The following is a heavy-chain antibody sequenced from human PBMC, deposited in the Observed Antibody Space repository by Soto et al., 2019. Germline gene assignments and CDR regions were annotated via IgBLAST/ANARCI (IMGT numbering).Heavy chain of an antibody. D-gene: IGHD2-2*01. CDR2: IYYSGST. Sequence: TSETLSLTCTVSGASISSYYWSWIRQPPGKGLEWIGYIYYSGSTNYNPSLKSRVTISVDTSKNQFSLKLTSVTAADTAVYNCARGIVPAAISPDYYYYMDVWGKGTTVTVSS. J-gene: IGHJ6*03. CDR1: GASISSYY. V-gene: IGHV4-59*01. CDR3: ARGIVPAAISPDYYYYMDV.